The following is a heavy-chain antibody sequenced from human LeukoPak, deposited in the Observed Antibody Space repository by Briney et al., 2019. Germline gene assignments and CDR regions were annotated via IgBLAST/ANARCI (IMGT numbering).Heavy chain of an antibody. J-gene: IGHJ4*02. CDR2: IWYDGSNK. V-gene: IGHV3-33*06. D-gene: IGHD5-24*01. CDR3: AKDRRWLQAYYFDY. Sequence: GGSLRLSCAASGFTFSSYGMHWVRQAPGKGLELVAVIWYDGSNKYYADSVKGRFTISRDNSKNTLYLQMNSLRAEDTAVYYCAKDRRWLQAYYFDYWGQGTLVTVSS. CDR1: GFTFSSYG.